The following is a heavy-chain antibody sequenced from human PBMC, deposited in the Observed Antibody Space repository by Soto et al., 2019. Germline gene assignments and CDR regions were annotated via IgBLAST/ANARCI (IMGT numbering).Heavy chain of an antibody. CDR1: GGSFSGYY. CDR2: INHSGST. Sequence: SDTLSLTCAVFGGSFSGYYWIWIRQPPGKGLEWIGEINHSGSTNYNPSLKSRVTISVDTSKNQFSLKLSSVTAADTAVYYCARGPHYYGSGSYSFDYWGQGTLVTVSS. J-gene: IGHJ4*02. CDR3: ARGPHYYGSGSYSFDY. V-gene: IGHV4-34*01. D-gene: IGHD3-10*01.